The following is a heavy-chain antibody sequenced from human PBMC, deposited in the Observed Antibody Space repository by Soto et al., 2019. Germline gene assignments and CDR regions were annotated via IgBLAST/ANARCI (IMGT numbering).Heavy chain of an antibody. V-gene: IGHV2-5*02. CDR1: GFSLSSTGMG. CDR2: IYWDDDK. CDR3: ARLTRGVHDTGRLWEKLES. J-gene: IGHJ5*02. Sequence: QITVKESGLPLVKPTETLTLTCTFSGFSLSSTGMGVGWIRQPPGKALEWLALIYWDDDKGYTPSLSSRHTLTKDPTKNAVNLSMPNMDPVDTATYAVARLTRGVHDTGRLWEKLESWGQGTLVTVSS. D-gene: IGHD1-26*01.